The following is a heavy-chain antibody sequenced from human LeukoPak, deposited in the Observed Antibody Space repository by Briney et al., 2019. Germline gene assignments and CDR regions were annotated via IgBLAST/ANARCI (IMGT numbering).Heavy chain of an antibody. CDR2: ISAYNGNT. Sequence: AASVKVSCKASGGTFKTYSVNWVRQAPGQGLEWMGWISAYNGNTNYAQKLQGRVTMTTDTSTSTAYMELRSLRSDDTAVYYCARDRGGTMTQYYWGQGTLVTVSS. CDR1: GGTFKTYS. CDR3: ARDRGGTMTQYY. V-gene: IGHV1-18*04. D-gene: IGHD1-7*01. J-gene: IGHJ4*02.